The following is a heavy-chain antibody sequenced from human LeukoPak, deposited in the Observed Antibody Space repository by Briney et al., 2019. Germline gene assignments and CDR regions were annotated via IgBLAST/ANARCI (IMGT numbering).Heavy chain of an antibody. V-gene: IGHV3-48*03. D-gene: IGHD2-15*01. CDR3: ARRYCSGGTCNHLDY. CDR2: ISSSGSTI. J-gene: IGHJ4*02. Sequence: PGGSLRLSCEASGFTFSSYQMNWARQAPGKGLEWVSYISSSGSTIYYAESVKGRFTISRDNAKNSLYLQMNSLRAEDTAVYYCARRYCSGGTCNHLDYWGQGTLVTVSS. CDR1: GFTFSSYQ.